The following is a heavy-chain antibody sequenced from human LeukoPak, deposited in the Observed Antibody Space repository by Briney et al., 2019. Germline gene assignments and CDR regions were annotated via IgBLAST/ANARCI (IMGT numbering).Heavy chain of an antibody. J-gene: IGHJ4*02. Sequence: GGSLRLSCAASGFTFSSYEMNWVRQAPGKGLEWVSFIRRKAHGGTTEYAASVKGRFSSSRDDSKSIAYLQMNSLKTEDTAVYFCTRVTYYYDNSGYYHFDSWGREAWSPSPQ. D-gene: IGHD3-22*01. CDR3: TRVTYYYDNSGYYHFDS. CDR2: IRRKAHGGTT. CDR1: GFTFSSYE. V-gene: IGHV3-49*04.